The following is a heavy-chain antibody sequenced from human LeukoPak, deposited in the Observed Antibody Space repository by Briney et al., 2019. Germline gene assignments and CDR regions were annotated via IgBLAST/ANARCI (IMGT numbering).Heavy chain of an antibody. Sequence: SETLSLTCAVYGGSFSGYYWSWIRQPPGEGLEWIGEINHSGSTNYNPSLKSRVTISVDTSKNQFSLKLSSVTAADTTVYYCARGKPRSLHYWGQGTLVTVSS. V-gene: IGHV4-34*01. J-gene: IGHJ4*02. CDR3: ARGKPRSLHY. D-gene: IGHD1-26*01. CDR1: GGSFSGYY. CDR2: INHSGST.